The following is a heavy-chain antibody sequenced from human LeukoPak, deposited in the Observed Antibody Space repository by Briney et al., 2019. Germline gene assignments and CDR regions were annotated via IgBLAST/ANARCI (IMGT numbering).Heavy chain of an antibody. CDR1: GFSYTTYR. V-gene: IGHV3-7*01. CDR3: ARREHGDYGEEY. J-gene: IGHJ4*02. Sequence: GGPLRLSCAASGFSYTTYRMSCLREAPGKAREGVANINQDGTDKYYVDSVKGRFTISRDNAKNSLFLQMNSLRVEDTAVYYCARREHGDYGEEYWGQGTLVTVSS. CDR2: INQDGTDK. D-gene: IGHD4-17*01.